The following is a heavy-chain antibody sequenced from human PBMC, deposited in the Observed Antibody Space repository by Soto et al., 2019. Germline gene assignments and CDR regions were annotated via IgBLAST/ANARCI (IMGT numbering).Heavy chain of an antibody. CDR3: ARDQGRATADGPLGNGLDV. V-gene: IGHV3-33*01. CDR2: IWFDASHE. J-gene: IGHJ6*02. CDR1: GFSFSDYG. D-gene: IGHD6-13*01. Sequence: QVHLVESGGGVVQPGTSLRLSCAASGFSFSDYGMHGVRQAPGKGLELLTIIWFDASHEYYADSVKGRFTISRDNSNNTLYLQLNSLTADDTAVYFCARDQGRATADGPLGNGLDVWGQGTAVTVSS.